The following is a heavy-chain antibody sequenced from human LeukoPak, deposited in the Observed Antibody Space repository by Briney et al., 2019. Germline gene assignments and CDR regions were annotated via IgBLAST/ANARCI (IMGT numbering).Heavy chain of an antibody. D-gene: IGHD6-19*01. CDR3: ARRGWSAADY. CDR1: SGSISSGSYY. V-gene: IGHV4-61*02. J-gene: IGHJ4*02. Sequence: SETLSLTCTVSSGSISSGSYYWSWIRQPAGKGLEWIGRIYTSGNTNYNPSLKSRVTISVDTSKNQFSLKLSSVTAADTAVYYCARRGWSAADYWGQGILVTVSS. CDR2: IYTSGNT.